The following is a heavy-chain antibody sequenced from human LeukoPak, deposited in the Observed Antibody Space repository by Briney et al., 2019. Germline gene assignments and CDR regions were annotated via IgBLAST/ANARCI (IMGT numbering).Heavy chain of an antibody. CDR2: IYTSGST. CDR3: ARFDGYKRSYYFDY. Sequence: SQTLSLTCTVSGGSISSGSYYWSWIRQPAGKGLEWIGRIYTSGSTNYNPSLKSRVTISVVTSKNQFSLKLSSVTAADTVVYYCARFDGYKRSYYFDYWGQGTLVTVSS. CDR1: GGSISSGSYY. J-gene: IGHJ4*02. V-gene: IGHV4-61*02. D-gene: IGHD5-24*01.